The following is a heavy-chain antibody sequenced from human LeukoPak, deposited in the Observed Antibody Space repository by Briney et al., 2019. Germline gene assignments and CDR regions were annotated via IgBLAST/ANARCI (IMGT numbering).Heavy chain of an antibody. CDR3: AKGYTFHGVAHDSGYFDY. V-gene: IGHV3-9*03. D-gene: IGHD3-3*01. CDR2: ITWDGGSI. Sequence: GGSLRLSCVTSGFTFGDYTMHWVRQVPGKGLKWLSGITWDGGSIAYADSVKGRFTISRDNAKSSLYLQMNSLRNEDMAFYFCAKGYTFHGVAHDSGYFDYWGQGTLVTVSS. CDR1: GFTFGDYT. J-gene: IGHJ4*02.